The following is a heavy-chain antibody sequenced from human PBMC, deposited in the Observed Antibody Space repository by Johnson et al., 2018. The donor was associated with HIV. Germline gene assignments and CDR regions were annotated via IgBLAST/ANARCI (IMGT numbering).Heavy chain of an antibody. CDR3: ARGGGWGTADAFDI. V-gene: IGHV3-66*01. CDR1: GFTFSSYW. CDR2: LFSGGST. Sequence: VQLVESGGGLVQPGGSLRLSCAASGFTFSSYWMSWVRQAPGKGLEWVSVLFSGGSTYYADSVKGRFTISRDNSKNTLYLQMNSLRAEDTAVYYCARGGGWGTADAFDIWGQGTMVTVSS. J-gene: IGHJ3*02. D-gene: IGHD7-27*01.